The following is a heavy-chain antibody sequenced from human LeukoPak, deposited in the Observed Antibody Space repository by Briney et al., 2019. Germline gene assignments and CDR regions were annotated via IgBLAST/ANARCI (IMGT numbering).Heavy chain of an antibody. Sequence: SETLSLTCSVSGDSIRSVHYYWGWIRQPPGRGLEWIVSIYDTGSTYYNPSLKSRVTIFVDTSKNQFSLRLTSVTAADTAMYYCARQNHDIGTNWFDPWGQGTLVTVSS. D-gene: IGHD3-9*01. CDR3: ARQNHDIGTNWFDP. CDR1: GDSIRSVHYY. CDR2: IYDTGST. J-gene: IGHJ5*02. V-gene: IGHV4-39*01.